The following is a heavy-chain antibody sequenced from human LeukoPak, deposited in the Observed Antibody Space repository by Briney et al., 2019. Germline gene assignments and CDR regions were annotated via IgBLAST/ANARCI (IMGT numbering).Heavy chain of an antibody. J-gene: IGHJ4*02. V-gene: IGHV3-48*01. CDR3: ARDRLSRTGDY. D-gene: IGHD3-16*01. CDR2: ISSSSSTI. CDR1: GFTFSSYS. Sequence: GGSLRLSCAASGFTFSSYSMNWVRQAPGKGLEWVSYISSSSSTIYYADSVKGRFTISRDNAKNSLYLQMNSLRAEDTAVYYCARDRLSRTGDYWGQGTLVTVSS.